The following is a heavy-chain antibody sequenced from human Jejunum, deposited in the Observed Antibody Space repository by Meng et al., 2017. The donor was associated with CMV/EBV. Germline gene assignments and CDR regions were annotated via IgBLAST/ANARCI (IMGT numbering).Heavy chain of an antibody. J-gene: IGHJ4*02. CDR3: AILRDWDPRPPDD. Sequence: SEDTFTDYYMQWVRQAPGQGLEWMGWINPQTGDTNYAPKFQGRVAMTRDMSINTVYMEVTSLRSEDTAVYYCAILRDWDPRPPDDWGQGTLVTVSS. D-gene: IGHD3-9*01. CDR1: EDTFTDYY. CDR2: INPQTGDT. V-gene: IGHV1-2*02.